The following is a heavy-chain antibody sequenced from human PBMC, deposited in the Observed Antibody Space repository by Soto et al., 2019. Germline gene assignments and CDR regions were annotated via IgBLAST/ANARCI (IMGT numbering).Heavy chain of an antibody. CDR2: INPNRGGT. J-gene: IGHJ6*03. CDR1: GYTFTGYY. V-gene: IGHV1-2*04. CDR3: ARGGEMTTVTYPYCYYYYMDV. D-gene: IGHD4-17*01. Sequence: ASVKVSCKASGYTFTGYYMQWVRQAPGQGLEWMGWINPNRGGTNYAQKFQGWVTMTTDTSISTAYMELRSLRSDDTAVYYCARGGEMTTVTYPYCYYYYMDVWGKGTTVTVSS.